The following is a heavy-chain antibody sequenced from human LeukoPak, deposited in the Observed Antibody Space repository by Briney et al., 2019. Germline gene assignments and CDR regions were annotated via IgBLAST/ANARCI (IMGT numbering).Heavy chain of an antibody. CDR1: GGSFSGYY. Sequence: SETLSLTCAVYGGSFSGYYWSWIRQPPGKGLEWIGEINHSGSTNYNPSLKSRVTISVDTSKNQFSLKLSSVTAADTAVYYCARERSPHSSGWYGYYYYYMDVWGKGTTVTVSS. D-gene: IGHD6-19*01. V-gene: IGHV4-34*01. CDR3: ARERSPHSSGWYGYYYYYMDV. J-gene: IGHJ6*03. CDR2: INHSGST.